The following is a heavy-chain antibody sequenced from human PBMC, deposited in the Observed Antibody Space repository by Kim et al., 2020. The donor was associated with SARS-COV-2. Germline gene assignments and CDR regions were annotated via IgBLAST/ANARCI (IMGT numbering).Heavy chain of an antibody. Sequence: GGSLRLSCAASGFTFSSYGMHWVRQAPGKGLEWVAVIWYDGSNKYYADSVKGRLTISRDNSKNTLYLQMNSLRAEDTAVYYCARDNGWDDAFDIWGQGTMVTVSS. J-gene: IGHJ3*02. D-gene: IGHD2-8*01. V-gene: IGHV3-33*01. CDR2: IWYDGSNK. CDR1: GFTFSSYG. CDR3: ARDNGWDDAFDI.